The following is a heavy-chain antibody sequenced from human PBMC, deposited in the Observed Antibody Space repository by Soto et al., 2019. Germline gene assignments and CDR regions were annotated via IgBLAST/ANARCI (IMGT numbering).Heavy chain of an antibody. D-gene: IGHD3-22*01. CDR2: ISYDGSNK. J-gene: IGHJ4*02. CDR3: ARDRYYYDGSGRESFDY. V-gene: IGHV3-30-3*01. CDR1: GFTFSSYA. Sequence: QVQLVESGGGVVQPGRSLRLSCAASGFTFSSYAMHWVRQAPGKGLEWVAVISYDGSNKYYADSVKGRFTISRDNSKNTLYLKMNSLRDEDMAVYYCARDRYYYDGSGRESFDYWGQGTLVTVSS.